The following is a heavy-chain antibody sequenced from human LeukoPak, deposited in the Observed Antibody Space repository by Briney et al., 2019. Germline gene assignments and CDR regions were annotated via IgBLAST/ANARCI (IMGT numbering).Heavy chain of an antibody. CDR1: GGSISSGTYY. CDR3: ARDRGANYGSVFDS. V-gene: IGHV4-61*02. CDR2: IYNSGNT. D-gene: IGHD1-26*01. J-gene: IGHJ4*02. Sequence: SQTLSLTCTVSGGSISSGTYYWSWIRHPAGKGLEWIGRIYNSGNTDYNPSLKSRITISVDTSKNQFSLKLNSVTAADTAVYYCARDRGANYGSVFDSWGQGTLVTVSS.